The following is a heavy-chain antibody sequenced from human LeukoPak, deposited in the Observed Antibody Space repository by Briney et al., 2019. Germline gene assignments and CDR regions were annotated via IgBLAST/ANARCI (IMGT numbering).Heavy chain of an antibody. Sequence: NPGGSLRLSCAASGFTFSSYSMNWVRQAPGKGLEWVSSISSSSSYIYYADSVKGRFTISRDNAKNSLYLQMNSLRAEDTAVYYCAVLWFGELFDAFDIWGQGTMVTVSS. D-gene: IGHD3-10*01. CDR2: ISSSSSYI. J-gene: IGHJ3*02. CDR3: AVLWFGELFDAFDI. CDR1: GFTFSSYS. V-gene: IGHV3-21*01.